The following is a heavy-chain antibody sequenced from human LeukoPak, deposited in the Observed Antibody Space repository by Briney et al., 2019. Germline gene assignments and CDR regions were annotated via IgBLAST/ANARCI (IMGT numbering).Heavy chain of an antibody. CDR3: ARFNPGFDYGGNSTDY. Sequence: ASVKVSCKASGYTFTSYYMHWVRQAPGQGLEWMGIINPSGGSTSYAQKFQGRVTMTRDTSTSTVYMELSSLRSEDTAVYYCARFNPGFDYGGNSTDYWGQGTLVTVSS. V-gene: IGHV1-46*01. D-gene: IGHD4-23*01. J-gene: IGHJ4*02. CDR2: INPSGGST. CDR1: GYTFTSYY.